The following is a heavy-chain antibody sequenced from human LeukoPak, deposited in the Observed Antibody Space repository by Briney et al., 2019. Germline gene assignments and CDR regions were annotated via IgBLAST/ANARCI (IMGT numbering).Heavy chain of an antibody. CDR3: ARGGPNLDY. V-gene: IGHV4-30-2*01. J-gene: IGHJ4*02. D-gene: IGHD1-14*01. CDR2: IYHSGST. Sequence: PSETLSLTCTVSGGSISSGGYYWSWIRQPPGKGLEWIGYIYHSGSTYYNPSLKSRVTISVDRSKNQFSLKLSSVTAADTAVYYCARGGPNLDYWGQGTLVTVSS. CDR1: GGSISSGGYY.